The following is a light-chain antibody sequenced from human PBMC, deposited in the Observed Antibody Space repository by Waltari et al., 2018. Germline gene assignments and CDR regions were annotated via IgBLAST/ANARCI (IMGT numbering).Light chain of an antibody. CDR3: QQYGRLPAT. V-gene: IGKV3-20*01. CDR1: QSVSRS. J-gene: IGKJ1*01. Sequence: IVLTQSRGTLSLSSGDRATLSCSASQSVSRSLAWYQQKPGQAPKLLIYGASTRATGIPDRFSGSGSGTDFTLTISRLEPEDFAIYYCQQYGRLPATFGQGTKVEIK. CDR2: GAS.